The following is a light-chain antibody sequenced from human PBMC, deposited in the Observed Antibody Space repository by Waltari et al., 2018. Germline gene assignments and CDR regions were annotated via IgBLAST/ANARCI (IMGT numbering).Light chain of an antibody. CDR2: DVS. J-gene: IGLJ1*01. CDR3: TSFTSSNTYV. Sequence: QSALTQPASVSGSPGQSITISCSGNSSDIGNYTYVSWFQQHPGKAPKLMIYDVSNRPSGVSDRFSGSKSGNTASLTISGLQTEDESDYYCTSFTSSNTYVFGTGTKVTVL. CDR1: SSDIGNYTY. V-gene: IGLV2-14*03.